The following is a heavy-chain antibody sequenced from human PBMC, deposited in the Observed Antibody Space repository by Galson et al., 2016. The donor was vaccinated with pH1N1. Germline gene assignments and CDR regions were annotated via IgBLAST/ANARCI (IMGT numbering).Heavy chain of an antibody. Sequence: PALVKPTQTLTLTCIFSGFSLSTSGVGVGWIRQSPGKALEWLALIYWDDDKRYSPSLKSRLTITKDTSKNQMVLTMTNMDPVDTATYYCAHNRQRSGGTYYRPFDYWGQGTLATVSS. CDR3: AHNRQRSGGTYYRPFDY. D-gene: IGHD1-26*01. J-gene: IGHJ4*02. CDR2: IYWDDDK. CDR1: GFSLSTSGVG. V-gene: IGHV2-5*02.